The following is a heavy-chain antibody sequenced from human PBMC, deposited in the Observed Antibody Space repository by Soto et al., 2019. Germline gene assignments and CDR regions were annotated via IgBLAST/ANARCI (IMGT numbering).Heavy chain of an antibody. CDR3: AAELGFGKLSVV. Sequence: QVQVVQSGVEVRRPGSSVKVSCKASGDTFKNCVISWVRQAPGQGLEWMGGIFPLFGTTDFAQRFQGRLTITTDEATTTAYMELSRLRSEDTATYYWAAELGFGKLSVVWGQGTTVIVSS. CDR1: GDTFKNCV. J-gene: IGHJ6*02. D-gene: IGHD3-10*01. V-gene: IGHV1-69*01. CDR2: IFPLFGTT.